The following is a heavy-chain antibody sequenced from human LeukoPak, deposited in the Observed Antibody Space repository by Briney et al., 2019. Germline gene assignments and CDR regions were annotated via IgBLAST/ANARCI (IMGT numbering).Heavy chain of an antibody. D-gene: IGHD3-16*01. CDR3: TRELGSGLANDY. J-gene: IGHJ4*02. CDR1: GYTLTGYY. CDR2: INPNSGST. Sequence: ASVKVSCKASGYTLTGYYMHWVRQAPGQGLEWMGWINPNSGSTTYAQPFQGRVSMTRDTSITTVYMELSRLTSDDTAVYYCTRELGSGLANDYWGQGTLVTVSS. V-gene: IGHV1-2*02.